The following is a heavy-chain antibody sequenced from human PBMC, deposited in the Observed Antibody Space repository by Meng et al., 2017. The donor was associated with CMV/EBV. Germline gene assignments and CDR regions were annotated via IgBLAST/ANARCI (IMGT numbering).Heavy chain of an antibody. Sequence: GESLKISCAASGFTFSSYGMHWVRQAPGKGLEWVAFIRYDGSNKYYADSVKGRFTISRDNSKNTPYLQMNSLRAEDTAVYYCAKPSWFGELFVHYFDYWGQGTLVTVSS. CDR3: AKPSWFGELFVHYFDY. CDR2: IRYDGSNK. J-gene: IGHJ4*02. CDR1: GFTFSSYG. V-gene: IGHV3-30*02. D-gene: IGHD3-10*01.